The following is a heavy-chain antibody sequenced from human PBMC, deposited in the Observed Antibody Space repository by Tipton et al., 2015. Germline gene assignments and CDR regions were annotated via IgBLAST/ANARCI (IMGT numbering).Heavy chain of an antibody. CDR3: ARDLEHGMDV. Sequence: LVKPSETLSLTCTVSGGSVSRGSAYHWSWIRQPPGKGLEWIGNIDYSGTKNYNPSLKSRVTISLDTSKNQFSLKLSSVTAADTAVYYCARDLEHGMDVWGQGTTVTVSS. J-gene: IGHJ6*02. V-gene: IGHV4-61*01. CDR2: IDYSGTK. CDR1: GGSVSRGSAYH. D-gene: IGHD5-24*01.